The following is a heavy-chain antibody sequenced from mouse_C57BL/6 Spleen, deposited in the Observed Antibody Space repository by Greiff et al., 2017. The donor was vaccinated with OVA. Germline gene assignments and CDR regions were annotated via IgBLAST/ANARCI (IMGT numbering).Heavy chain of an antibody. CDR2: ISSGSSTI. Sequence: EVKVVESGGGLVKPGGSLKLSCAASGFTFSDYGMHWVRQAPEKGLEWVAYISSGSSTIYYADKVKGRFTISRDNAKTTLFLQMTRLRSEDTAMYYCAKGGITTVVATDWYFDVWGTGTTVTVSS. CDR1: GFTFSDYG. V-gene: IGHV5-17*01. CDR3: AKGGITTVVATDWYFDV. J-gene: IGHJ1*03. D-gene: IGHD1-1*01.